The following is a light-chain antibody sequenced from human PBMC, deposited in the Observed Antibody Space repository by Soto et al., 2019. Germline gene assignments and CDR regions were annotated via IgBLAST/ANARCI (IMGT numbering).Light chain of an antibody. V-gene: IGKV1-5*03. CDR2: KAS. J-gene: IGKJ1*01. CDR1: QTISSW. CDR3: MQALQTQT. Sequence: DIQMTQSPSTLSGSVGDRVTITCRASQTISSWLAWYQQKPGKAPKLLIYKASTLKSGVPSRFSGSGSGTEFTLTISRVEAEDVGVYYCMQALQTQTFGQGTKVDNK.